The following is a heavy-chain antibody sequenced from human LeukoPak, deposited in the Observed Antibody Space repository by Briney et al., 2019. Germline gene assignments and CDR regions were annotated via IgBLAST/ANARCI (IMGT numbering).Heavy chain of an antibody. CDR2: INHSGSI. D-gene: IGHD6-19*01. V-gene: IGHV4-34*01. CDR3: ASGRRAGTGWFVRSPFDY. J-gene: IGHJ4*02. Sequence: PSETLSLTCAVYGGSFSGYYWSWIRQPPGKGLEWIGEINHSGSINFNPSLKSRVTISVDTSKNQFPLNLSSVTAADTAVYYCASGRRAGTGWFVRSPFDYWGQGTLVTVSS. CDR1: GGSFSGYY.